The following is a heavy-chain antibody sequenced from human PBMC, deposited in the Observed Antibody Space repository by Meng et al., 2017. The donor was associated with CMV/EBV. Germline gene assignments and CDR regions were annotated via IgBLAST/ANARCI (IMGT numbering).Heavy chain of an antibody. CDR1: GFTFSTSW. Sequence: GESLKISCAASGFTFSTSWMHWVRQAPGKGLVWVARIDSDGSVSTYADSVKGRFTISRDNAKNTLYLQMNSLRAEDTAVHYCASARGVVRYAFDIWGQGTVVTVSS. CDR3: ASARGVVRYAFDI. D-gene: IGHD2-15*01. V-gene: IGHV3-74*01. J-gene: IGHJ3*02. CDR2: IDSDGSVS.